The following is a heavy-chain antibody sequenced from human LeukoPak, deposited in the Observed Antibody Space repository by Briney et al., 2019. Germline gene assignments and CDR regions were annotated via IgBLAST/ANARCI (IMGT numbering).Heavy chain of an antibody. Sequence: SETLSLTCTVSGGSISSSSYYWGWIRQPPGKGLEWIGSIYYSGSTYYNPSLKSRVTISVDTSKNQFSLKLSSVTAADTAVYYCVRHAGGSGSYWAFDIWGQGTMVTVSS. CDR3: VRHAGGSGSYWAFDI. J-gene: IGHJ3*02. V-gene: IGHV4-39*01. CDR1: GGSISSSSYY. CDR2: IYYSGST. D-gene: IGHD3-10*01.